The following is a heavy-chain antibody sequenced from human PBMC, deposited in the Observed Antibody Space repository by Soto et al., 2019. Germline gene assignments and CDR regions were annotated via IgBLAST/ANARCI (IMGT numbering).Heavy chain of an antibody. V-gene: IGHV3-43*01. CDR1: GFPFDDHN. CDR3: ASSQGDY. CDR2: ISWDGETT. Sequence: GGSRRLSCAASGFPFDDHNMHWVRQATGKGLEWVSLISWDGETTYYADSVKGRFTISRDNSKNSLYLQMNALTTEDTALYYCASSQGDYWGQGTLVTVSS. J-gene: IGHJ4*02.